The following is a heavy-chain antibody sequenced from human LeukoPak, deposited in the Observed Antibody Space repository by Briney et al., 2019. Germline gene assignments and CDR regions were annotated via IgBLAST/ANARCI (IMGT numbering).Heavy chain of an antibody. CDR2: ISGSGGST. D-gene: IGHD5-24*01. CDR1: GFTFSSYA. Sequence: GGSLRLSCAASGFTFSSYAMSWVRQAPGKGLEWVSAISGSGGSTYYADSVKGRFTISRDNSKNTLYLQMNSLRAEDTAVYYCARGSRWLQLHDDYWGQGTLVTVSS. V-gene: IGHV3-23*01. J-gene: IGHJ4*02. CDR3: ARGSRWLQLHDDY.